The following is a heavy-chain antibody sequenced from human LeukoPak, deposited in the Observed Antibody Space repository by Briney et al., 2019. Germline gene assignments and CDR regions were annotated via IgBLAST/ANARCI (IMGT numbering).Heavy chain of an antibody. V-gene: IGHV4-59*01. J-gene: IGHJ6*03. CDR2: IYYSGST. CDR1: GGSISNYY. Sequence: SETLSLTCTVSGGSISNYYWSWIRQPPGKGLEWIGYIYYSGSTNYNPSLKSRVTISVDTSKNQFSLKLSSVTAADTAVFYCARRVRGPRARGLWAGPDICHYDYMDVWGKGTTVTVSS. CDR3: ARRVRGPRARGLWAGPDICHYDYMDV. D-gene: IGHD2-21*01.